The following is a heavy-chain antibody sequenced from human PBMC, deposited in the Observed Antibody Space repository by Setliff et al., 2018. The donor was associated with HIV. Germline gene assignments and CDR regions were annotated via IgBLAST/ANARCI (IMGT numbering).Heavy chain of an antibody. J-gene: IGHJ3*02. D-gene: IGHD2-21*02. CDR2: IHYSGST. CDR1: GDSITGSHYY. V-gene: IGHV4-39*01. Sequence: SETLSLTCTVSGDSITGSHYYWGWIRQPPGKGLEWIASIHYSGSTYDSPSVRSRVAIFVDTSKSQFSLRLNSVTATDAAMYYCSRSGIGYGGDSNTFDIWGQGTLVTVSS. CDR3: SRSGIGYGGDSNTFDI.